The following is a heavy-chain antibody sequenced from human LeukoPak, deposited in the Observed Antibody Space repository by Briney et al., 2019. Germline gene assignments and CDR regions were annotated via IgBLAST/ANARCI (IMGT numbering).Heavy chain of an antibody. Sequence: PGGSLRLSCAASGFTFSSYGMHWVRQAPGKGLEWVAVISYDGSNKYYADSVKGRFTISRDNSKNTLYLQMNSLRAEDTAVYYCAKDRRPYGGNLLYYGMDVWGQGTTVTVSS. CDR1: GFTFSSYG. CDR3: AKDRRPYGGNLLYYGMDV. CDR2: ISYDGSNK. J-gene: IGHJ6*02. V-gene: IGHV3-30*18. D-gene: IGHD4-23*01.